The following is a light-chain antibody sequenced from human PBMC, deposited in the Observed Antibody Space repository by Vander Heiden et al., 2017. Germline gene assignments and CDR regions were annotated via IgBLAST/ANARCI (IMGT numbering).Light chain of an antibody. CDR1: QGISSY. CDR3: QQLNSYHT. J-gene: IGKJ3*01. CDR2: AAS. Sequence: EIQFTQSQSFLSASVGDRVTITCRASQGISSYLAWYQQKPGKAPKLLIYAASTLQSGVPSRFSGSGSGTEFTLTISSLQPEDFATYYCQQLNSYHTFGHGTKVDIK. V-gene: IGKV1-9*01.